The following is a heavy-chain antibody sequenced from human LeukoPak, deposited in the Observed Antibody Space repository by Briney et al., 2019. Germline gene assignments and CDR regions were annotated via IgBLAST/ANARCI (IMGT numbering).Heavy chain of an antibody. CDR3: ARDAVDTANAV. CDR2: ISNSGSAK. D-gene: IGHD5-18*01. V-gene: IGHV3-48*01. J-gene: IGHJ6*02. CDR1: RFSFSNHS. Sequence: GGSLRLSCAASRFSFSNHSMNWVRQAPGKGLEWVSYISNSGSAKYYAASVKGRFTISRDNGKNSLYLQMNSLRAEDTAVYYCARDAVDTANAVWGQGTTVTVSS.